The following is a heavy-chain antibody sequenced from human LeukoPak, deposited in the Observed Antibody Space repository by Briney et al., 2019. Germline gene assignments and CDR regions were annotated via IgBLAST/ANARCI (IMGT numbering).Heavy chain of an antibody. CDR1: ARSFSAFY. CDR2: INHSGIN. V-gene: IGHV4-34*01. D-gene: IGHD2/OR15-2a*01. Sequence: SETLSLTCAVYARSFSAFYWTCVRHPPGKGLEWIGEINHSGINHYNPSLKSRVTISVDASKTQCSLKLTSVTAAYTAVYYCKFSRYYFDYWGQGTLVTVSS. J-gene: IGHJ4*02. CDR3: KFSRYYFDY.